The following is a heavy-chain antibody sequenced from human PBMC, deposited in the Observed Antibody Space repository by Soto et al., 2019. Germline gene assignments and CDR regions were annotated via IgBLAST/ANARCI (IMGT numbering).Heavy chain of an antibody. V-gene: IGHV4-34*01. CDR1: GGSFSGYY. CDR2: INHSGST. J-gene: IGHJ6*03. Sequence: SETLSLTCAVYGGSFSGYYWSWIRQPPGKGLEWIGEINHSGSTNYNPSLKSRVTISVDTSKNQFSLKLSSVTAADTAVYYCARLDPYGSGSHYYYMDVWGKGTTVTVSS. D-gene: IGHD3-10*01. CDR3: ARLDPYGSGSHYYYMDV.